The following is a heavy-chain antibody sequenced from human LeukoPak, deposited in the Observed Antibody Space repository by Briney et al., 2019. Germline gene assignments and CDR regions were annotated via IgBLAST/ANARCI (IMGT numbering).Heavy chain of an antibody. Sequence: GGSLRLSCAASGFTFSNYWMSWVRQAPGKGLEWVADIKQDGSEKYHVDSVKGRFTISRDNAKNSLYLQMNSLRAEDTAMYYCARAPGDPPNYWGQGTLVTVSS. CDR1: GFTFSNYW. CDR3: ARAPGDPPNY. D-gene: IGHD4-17*01. CDR2: IKQDGSEK. J-gene: IGHJ4*02. V-gene: IGHV3-7*03.